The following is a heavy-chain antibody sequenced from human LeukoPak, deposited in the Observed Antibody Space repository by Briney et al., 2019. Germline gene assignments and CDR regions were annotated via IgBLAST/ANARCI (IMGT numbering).Heavy chain of an antibody. CDR3: ARIRGYIRPSFIYYYYYYGMDV. V-gene: IGHV1-8*01. Sequence: PGASVKVSCKASGYTFTSYDINWVRQATGQGLEWMGWMNPNSGNTGYAQKFQGRVTMTRNTSISTAYMELSSLRSEDTAVYYCARIRGYIRPSFIYYYYYYGMDVWGQGTTVTVSS. D-gene: IGHD6-13*01. J-gene: IGHJ6*02. CDR1: GYTFTSYD. CDR2: MNPNSGNT.